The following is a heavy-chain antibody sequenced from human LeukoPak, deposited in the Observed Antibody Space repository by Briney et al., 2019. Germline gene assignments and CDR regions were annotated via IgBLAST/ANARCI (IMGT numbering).Heavy chain of an antibody. Sequence: GASVKVSCKVSGHTLTELSMHWVRQAPGKGLEWMGGFDPEDGETIYAQKFQGRVTMTEDTSTDTAYMELSSLRSEDTAVYYCATEGGRYYYDSSGPYYFDYWGQGTLVTVSS. V-gene: IGHV1-24*01. CDR1: GHTLTELS. CDR3: ATEGGRYYYDSSGPYYFDY. D-gene: IGHD3-22*01. CDR2: FDPEDGET. J-gene: IGHJ4*02.